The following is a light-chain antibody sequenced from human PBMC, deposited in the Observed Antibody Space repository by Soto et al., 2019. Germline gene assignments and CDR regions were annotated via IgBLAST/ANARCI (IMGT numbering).Light chain of an antibody. V-gene: IGKV3-20*01. CDR2: GAS. CDR1: QSVSSNY. CDR3: HQYCISHPRT. Sequence: DIVLTQSPGILSLSPGERATLSCRASQSVSSNYLAWYQQKPGQAPRLLIYGASSRATGIPDRFSGSGCGTDFTLTIVRMEHEDFAVYYCHQYCISHPRTFGQGTTVEIK. J-gene: IGKJ1*01.